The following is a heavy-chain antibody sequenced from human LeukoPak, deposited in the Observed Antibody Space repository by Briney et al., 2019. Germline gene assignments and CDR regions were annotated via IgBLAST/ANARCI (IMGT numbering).Heavy chain of an antibody. J-gene: IGHJ6*02. V-gene: IGHV3-66*01. CDR1: GFTVSNYY. Sequence: PGGSLRLSCAVSGFTVSNYYMHWVRQAPGKGLGWVSVIYRGGSKYYADSVKGRFIISRDQSNNMLDLQLNSLRAEDTAVYYCAREPPVVGDYYFGMDVWGQGTTVTVSS. D-gene: IGHD2-21*01. CDR3: AREPPVVGDYYFGMDV. CDR2: IYRGGSK.